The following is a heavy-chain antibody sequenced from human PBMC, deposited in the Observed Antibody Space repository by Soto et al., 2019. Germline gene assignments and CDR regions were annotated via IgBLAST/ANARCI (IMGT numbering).Heavy chain of an antibody. V-gene: IGHV3-23*01. CDR1: GFSFNSYA. J-gene: IGHJ4*02. Sequence: EVQLLESGGGLVQPGGSLRLSCAASGFSFNSYAMSWVRQAPGKGLESVSGISGSGGSTYYANSVKGRFTISRDNSKNTLYLQMNSLRDVDTAVYYCAKDSTAYSSSYDFDSWGQGNLVTVSS. D-gene: IGHD6-6*01. CDR2: ISGSGGST. CDR3: AKDSTAYSSSYDFDS.